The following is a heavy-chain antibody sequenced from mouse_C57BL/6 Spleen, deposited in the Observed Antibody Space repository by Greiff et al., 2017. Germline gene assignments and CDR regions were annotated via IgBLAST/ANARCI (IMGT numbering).Heavy chain of an antibody. Sequence: QVQLQQPGAELVKPGASVKLSCKASGYTFTSYWMHWVKQRPGRGLEWIGRIDPNSGGTKYNEKFKSKATLTVDKPSSTAYMQLSSLTSEDSAVYYCARSKATVVATVDFDYWGQGTTLTVSS. V-gene: IGHV1-72*01. CDR1: GYTFTSYW. CDR3: ARSKATVVATVDFDY. J-gene: IGHJ2*01. D-gene: IGHD1-1*01. CDR2: IDPNSGGT.